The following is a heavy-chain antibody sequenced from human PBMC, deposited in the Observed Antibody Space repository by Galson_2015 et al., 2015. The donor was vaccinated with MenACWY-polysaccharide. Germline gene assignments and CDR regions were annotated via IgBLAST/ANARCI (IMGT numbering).Heavy chain of an antibody. J-gene: IGHJ4*02. CDR1: GFTFSSYS. CDR3: ARQLGMASASPDH. Sequence: LRLSCAASGFTFSSYSMNWVRQAPGKGLEWVSCISRSSTYRYYADSVKGRFTVSRDNAKNSLYLQMNGLRAEDSAVYYCARQLGMASASPDHWGQGTLVTVSS. D-gene: IGHD1-1*01. V-gene: IGHV3-21*01. CDR2: ISRSSTYR.